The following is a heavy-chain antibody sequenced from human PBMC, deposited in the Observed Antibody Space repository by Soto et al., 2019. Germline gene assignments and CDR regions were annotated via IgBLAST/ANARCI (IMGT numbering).Heavy chain of an antibody. V-gene: IGHV3-53*02. J-gene: IGHJ5*02. CDR2: IHSGGET. Sequence: EVQLVETGGGLIQPGGSLRLSCAASGFTVTRNYMSWVRQAPGKSPEWVSIIHSGGETYFADSVKGRFSVSRDNSKNTLYLQRNNLKVEDTAVYFCARDFSSWGRGTLVTVSS. D-gene: IGHD3-3*01. CDR3: ARDFSS. CDR1: GFTVTRNY.